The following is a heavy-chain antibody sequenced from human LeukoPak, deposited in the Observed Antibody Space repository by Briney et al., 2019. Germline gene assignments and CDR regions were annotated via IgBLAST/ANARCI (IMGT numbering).Heavy chain of an antibody. V-gene: IGHV4-59*01. CDR3: ARGDSSGWYVGY. Sequence: PSETLSLTCSVSGGSISSYYWSWIRQPPGKGLEWIGYIYYSGSTNYSPSLKSRVTISVDTSKNQFSLKLSSVTAVDTAVYYCARGDSSGWYVGYWGQGTLVTVSS. CDR1: GGSISSYY. D-gene: IGHD6-19*01. J-gene: IGHJ4*02. CDR2: IYYSGST.